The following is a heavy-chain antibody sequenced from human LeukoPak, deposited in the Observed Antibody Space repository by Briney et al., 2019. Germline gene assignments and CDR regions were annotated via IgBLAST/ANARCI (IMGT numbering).Heavy chain of an antibody. Sequence: KPSETLSLTCTVSGGSISSSSYYWSWIRQSPGKGLEWIGYIYYSGNTNYNPSLKSRVTISVDTSKNQFSLKLTSVTAADTAVYYCARGYSSGWYAFGSWGQGTLVTVSS. D-gene: IGHD6-19*01. J-gene: IGHJ5*02. CDR2: IYYSGNT. CDR1: GGSISSSSYY. V-gene: IGHV4-61*01. CDR3: ARGYSSGWYAFGS.